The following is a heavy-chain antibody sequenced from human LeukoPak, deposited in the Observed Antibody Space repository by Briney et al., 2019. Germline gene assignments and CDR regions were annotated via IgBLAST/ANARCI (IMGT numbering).Heavy chain of an antibody. V-gene: IGHV4-39*01. CDR2: IYYSGST. J-gene: IGHJ4*02. CDR1: GGSISSSSYY. CDR3: ATLMRGYSGYETYYFDY. Sequence: SETLSLTCTVSGGSISSSSYYWGWIRQPPGKGLEWIGSIYYSGSTYYNPSLKSRVTISVDTSKNQFSLKLSSVTAADTAVYYCATLMRGYSGYETYYFDYWGQGTLVTVSS. D-gene: IGHD5-12*01.